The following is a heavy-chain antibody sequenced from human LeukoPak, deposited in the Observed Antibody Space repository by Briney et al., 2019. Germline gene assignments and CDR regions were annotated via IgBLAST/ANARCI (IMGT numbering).Heavy chain of an antibody. CDR1: GGAFSSYA. V-gene: IGHV1-69*04. CDR3: ARDVGYSGYDSLRFDY. Sequence: ASVNVSCTASGGAFSSYAISWVRQAPGQGLEWMGRIIPILGIANYAQKFQGRVTITADKSTSTAYMELSSLRSEDTAVYYCARDVGYSGYDSLRFDYWGQGTLVTVSS. J-gene: IGHJ4*02. D-gene: IGHD5-12*01. CDR2: IIPILGIA.